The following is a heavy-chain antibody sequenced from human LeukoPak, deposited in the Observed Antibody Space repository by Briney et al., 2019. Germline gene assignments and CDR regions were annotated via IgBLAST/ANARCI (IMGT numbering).Heavy chain of an antibody. V-gene: IGHV3-30-3*01. Sequence: GGSLRLSCAASGFTFSSYAMSWVRQAPGKGLEWVAVISYDGSNKYYADSVKGRFTISRDNAMNTLYLQMNSLRGEDTAVYYCVRGDLRLPRSTPDCWGQGTLVTVSS. D-gene: IGHD5/OR15-5a*01. CDR3: VRGDLRLPRSTPDC. CDR2: ISYDGSNK. J-gene: IGHJ4*02. CDR1: GFTFSSYA.